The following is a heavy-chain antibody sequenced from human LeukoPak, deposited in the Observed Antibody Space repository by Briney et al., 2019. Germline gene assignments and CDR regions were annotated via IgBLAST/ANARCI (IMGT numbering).Heavy chain of an antibody. J-gene: IGHJ4*02. V-gene: IGHV4-61*01. CDR3: ARDLTPIVGATYFDY. Sequence: SETLSLTCTVSGGSVSSGSYYWSWIRQPPGKGLEWIGYIYYSGSTNYNPSLKSRVTISVDTSKNQFSLKLSSVTAADTAVYYYARDLTPIVGATYFDYWGQGTLVTVSS. D-gene: IGHD1-26*01. CDR1: GGSVSSGSYY. CDR2: IYYSGST.